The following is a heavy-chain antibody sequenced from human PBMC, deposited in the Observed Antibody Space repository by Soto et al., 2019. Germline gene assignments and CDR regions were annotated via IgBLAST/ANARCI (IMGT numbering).Heavy chain of an antibody. CDR3: ARGGYYDSSGYYYFDY. CDR2: MNPNSGNT. CDR1: GYTFTSYY. D-gene: IGHD3-22*01. Sequence: GASVKVSCKASGYTFTSYYINWVLQATGQGLEWMGWMNPNSGNTGYAQKFQGRVTMTRNTSISTAYMELSSLRSEDTAVYYCARGGYYDSSGYYYFDYWGQGTLVTVSS. J-gene: IGHJ4*02. V-gene: IGHV1-8*01.